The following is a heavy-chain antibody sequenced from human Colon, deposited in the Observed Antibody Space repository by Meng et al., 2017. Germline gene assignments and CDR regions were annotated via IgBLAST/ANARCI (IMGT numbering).Heavy chain of an antibody. J-gene: IGHJ4*02. CDR1: SGSISSSNW. CDR2: ISQSGTT. Sequence: QVQLQESGPGLVKPSGTLSLTCAVSSGSISSSNWWSWVRQPPGKGLEWIGEISQSGTTYYNPSLKSRVTITGDWSKNQFSLNLNSVTAADTALYYCVRQGMTSYSWGYWGQGTLVTASS. V-gene: IGHV4-4*02. D-gene: IGHD3-9*01. CDR3: VRQGMTSYSWGY.